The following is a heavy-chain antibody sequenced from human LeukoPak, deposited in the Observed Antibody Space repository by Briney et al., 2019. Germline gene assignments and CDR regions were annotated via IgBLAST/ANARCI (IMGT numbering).Heavy chain of an antibody. CDR3: AGGRWVATCVRYRPGHWFDP. CDR1: GGSLSGYY. CDR2: INHSGST. Sequence: PSETLSLTCAVSGGSLSGYYWTWIRQPPGKGLEWIGEINHSGSTNYNPSLKSRVTISVDTSKNQFSLKLSPLTGADTAFYYCAGGRWVATCVRYRPGHWFDPWGQGTLVTVSS. J-gene: IGHJ5*02. V-gene: IGHV4-34*01. D-gene: IGHD5-12*01.